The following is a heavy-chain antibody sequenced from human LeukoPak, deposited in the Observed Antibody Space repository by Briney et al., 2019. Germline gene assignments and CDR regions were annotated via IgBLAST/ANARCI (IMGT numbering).Heavy chain of an antibody. D-gene: IGHD6-13*01. J-gene: IGHJ5*02. CDR3: ARDVSHSGSRDAWWFDP. Sequence: ASVKVSCKASGYTFTGYYMHWVRQAPGQGLEWMGWINPNSGGTNYAQKFQGRVTMTRDMSTNTFYMELSSLRFEDTAVYYCARDVSHSGSRDAWWFDPWGQGTLVTASS. CDR2: INPNSGGT. CDR1: GYTFTGYY. V-gene: IGHV1-2*02.